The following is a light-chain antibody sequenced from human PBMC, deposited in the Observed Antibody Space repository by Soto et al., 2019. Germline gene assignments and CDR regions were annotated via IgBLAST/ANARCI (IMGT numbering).Light chain of an antibody. CDR3: QQYIRWPLT. V-gene: IGKV3-15*01. Sequence: EIVLTQSQGTLSLSPGERATLSCRASQSVSSNLAWYQQKPGQAPSLLIYGASTRATGTPARFSGSGSGTEFTLTISSLQSEDFAVYYCQQYIRWPLTFGGGTRLEIK. CDR2: GAS. CDR1: QSVSSN. J-gene: IGKJ5*01.